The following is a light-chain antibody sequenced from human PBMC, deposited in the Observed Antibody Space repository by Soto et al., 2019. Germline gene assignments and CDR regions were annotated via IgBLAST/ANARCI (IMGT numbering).Light chain of an antibody. Sequence: EIVMTQSPATLSVSPGERATLSCRASQGVSTKLAWYQQKSGQPPRLLIFGASARATGIPARFSGSGSGTDFTLTISSLQSEDFAVYYCQQTYSIPRAFGQGTKVEIK. CDR3: QQTYSIPRA. V-gene: IGKV3-15*01. J-gene: IGKJ1*01. CDR2: GAS. CDR1: QGVSTK.